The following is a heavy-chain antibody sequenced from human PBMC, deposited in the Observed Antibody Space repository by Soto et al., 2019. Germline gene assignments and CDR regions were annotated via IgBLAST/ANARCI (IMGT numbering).Heavy chain of an antibody. D-gene: IGHD2-15*01. Sequence: QVQLQQSGPGLVKPSETLSLTCTVSSGPSSSHNWGWIRQSPGRGLEWIGYVYNTGGTSYNPSLKSRVTISADTSANHISLTLSFVTAADTAIYYCVRQGIGSLHGLVDVWGQGTMVSGSS. CDR3: VRQGIGSLHGLVDV. CDR1: SGPSSSHN. J-gene: IGHJ6*02. V-gene: IGHV4-59*08. CDR2: VYNTGGT.